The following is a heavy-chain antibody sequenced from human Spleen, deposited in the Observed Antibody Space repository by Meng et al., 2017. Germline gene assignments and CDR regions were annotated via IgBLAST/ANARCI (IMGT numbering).Heavy chain of an antibody. J-gene: IGHJ3*02. CDR1: GFTFSSYA. V-gene: IGHV3-30*07. D-gene: IGHD3-22*01. CDR2: ISYDGSNK. Sequence: GGSLRLSCAASGFTFSSYAMHWVRQAPGKGLEWVAVISYDGSNKYYADSVKGRFTISRDNSKNTLYLEMNSLRAEDTALYYCARSLFDSAGYDAFDIWGQGTMVTVSS. CDR3: ARSLFDSAGYDAFDI.